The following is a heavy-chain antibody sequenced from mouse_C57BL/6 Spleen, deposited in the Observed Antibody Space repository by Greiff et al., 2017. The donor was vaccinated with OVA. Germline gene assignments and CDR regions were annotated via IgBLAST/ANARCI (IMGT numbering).Heavy chain of an antibody. CDR1: GYTFTSYS. CDR3: ARYRSSTYAMDD. V-gene: IGHV1-62-3*01. CDR2: INPSSGGT. D-gene: IGHD1-1*01. J-gene: IGHJ4*01. Sequence: QVQLQQSGAELVRPGASVKLSCKASGYTFTSYSMHWVKQRPGRGLEWIGRINPSSGGTKYNEKFKSKATLTVDKPSSTAYMQLSSLTSEDSAVYYCARYRSSTYAMDDWGKGTSVTVSS.